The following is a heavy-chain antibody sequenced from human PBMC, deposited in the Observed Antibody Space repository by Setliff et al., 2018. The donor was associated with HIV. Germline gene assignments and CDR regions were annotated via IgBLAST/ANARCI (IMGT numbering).Heavy chain of an antibody. CDR3: ARGHCSGTNCYGVDYYGMDV. Sequence: ETLSLTCAVSGGSISSDNWWTWVRQPPGKGLEWIGEIYHSEYTNYNASLKSRVSMSVDKSKNQFSLKLTSVTAADTAVYYCARGHCSGTNCYGVDYYGMDVWGQGTTVTVSS. CDR1: GGSISSDNW. J-gene: IGHJ6*02. CDR2: IYHSEYT. D-gene: IGHD2-2*01. V-gene: IGHV4-4*02.